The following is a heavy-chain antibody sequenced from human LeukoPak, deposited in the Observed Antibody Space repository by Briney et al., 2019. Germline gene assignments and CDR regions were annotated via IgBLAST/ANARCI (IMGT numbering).Heavy chain of an antibody. CDR3: ASSRAGIHTLDY. D-gene: IGHD1-14*01. CDR2: ISAYNGNT. CDR1: GYTFPSYG. Sequence: ASVKVSCKASGYTFPSYGISWVRQAPGQGLEGMGWISAYNGNTNYAQKLQGRVTMATDTSTSTAYMELRSLRADDTAVYYCASSRAGIHTLDYWGQGTLVTVSS. J-gene: IGHJ4*02. V-gene: IGHV1-18*01.